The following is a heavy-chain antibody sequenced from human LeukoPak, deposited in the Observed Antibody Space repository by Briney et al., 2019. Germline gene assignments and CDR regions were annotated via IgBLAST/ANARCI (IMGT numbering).Heavy chain of an antibody. CDR2: IIPIFGTA. Sequence: SVKVSCKASGGTFSSYAISWVRQAPGQGLEWMGRIIPIFGTANYAQKFQGRVTITTDESTSSAYMELSSLRSEDTAVYYCAREVYCSSTSCQTRFDPWGQGTLVTVSS. D-gene: IGHD2-2*01. J-gene: IGHJ5*02. CDR3: AREVYCSSTSCQTRFDP. V-gene: IGHV1-69*05. CDR1: GGTFSSYA.